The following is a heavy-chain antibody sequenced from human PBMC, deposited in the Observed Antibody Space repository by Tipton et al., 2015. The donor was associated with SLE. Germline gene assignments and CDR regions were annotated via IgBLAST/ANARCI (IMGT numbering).Heavy chain of an antibody. CDR3: ASPTPAAITLDAFDI. J-gene: IGHJ3*02. D-gene: IGHD2-2*02. Sequence: QLVQSGAEVKKPGESLKISCKGSGYSFTNYWIAWVRQMPGKGLEWMGIIYPGDSDTRYSPSFQGQVTISADKSISTAYLQWSSLKASDTAMYYCASPTPAAITLDAFDIWGQGTMVTVSS. CDR2: IYPGDSDT. CDR1: GYSFTNYW. V-gene: IGHV5-51*03.